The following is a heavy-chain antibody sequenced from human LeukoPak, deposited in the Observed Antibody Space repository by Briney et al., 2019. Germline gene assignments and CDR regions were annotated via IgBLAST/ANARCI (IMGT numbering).Heavy chain of an antibody. J-gene: IGHJ4*02. Sequence: SETLSLTCAVSGGSISSYCWSWIRQPPGKGLEWVGRIYPNGSTNYNLYPKSRVTITVEASKNKFLLTLRPVPAADAAADYCGRENYYGSSGRLVYWGQGTLV. D-gene: IGHD3-22*01. CDR1: GGSISSYC. V-gene: IGHV4-4*07. CDR3: GRENYYGSSGRLVY. CDR2: IYPNGST.